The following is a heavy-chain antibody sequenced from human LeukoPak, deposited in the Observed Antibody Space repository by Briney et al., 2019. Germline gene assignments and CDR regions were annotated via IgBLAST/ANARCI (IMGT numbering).Heavy chain of an antibody. J-gene: IGHJ3*02. Sequence: PGGSLRLSCAASGFTFSSYAMHWVRQAPGKGLEWVAVISYDGSNKYYADSVKGRFTISRDNSKNTLYLQMNSLRAEDTAVYYGARDLYRGGARGAFDIWGQGTMVTVSS. CDR1: GFTFSSYA. V-gene: IGHV3-30-3*01. CDR3: ARDLYRGGARGAFDI. CDR2: ISYDGSNK. D-gene: IGHD2-8*01.